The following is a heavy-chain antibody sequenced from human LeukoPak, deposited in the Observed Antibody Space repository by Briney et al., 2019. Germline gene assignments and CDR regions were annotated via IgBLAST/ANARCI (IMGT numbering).Heavy chain of an antibody. Sequence: GGSLRLSCAASGFTFSSFAMSWVRQAPGKGQEWVSAISFSGGSTYYADSVKGRLTISRDNSKNTLYLQMNSLRAEDTAVYYCAKESCSSPVFSHWGQGTLVTVSS. D-gene: IGHD6-13*01. J-gene: IGHJ4*02. CDR1: GFTFSSFA. CDR3: AKESCSSPVFSH. V-gene: IGHV3-23*01. CDR2: ISFSGGST.